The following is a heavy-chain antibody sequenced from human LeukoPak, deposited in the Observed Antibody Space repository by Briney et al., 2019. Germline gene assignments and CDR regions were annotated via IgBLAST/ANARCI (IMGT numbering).Heavy chain of an antibody. CDR2: ISGSGGST. V-gene: IGHV3-23*01. Sequence: GGSPRLSCAASGFTFSSYAMSWVRQAPGKGLEWVSAISGSGGSTYYADSVKGRFTISRDNSKNTLYLQMNSLRAEDTAVYYCAKDLGDTMVRGVIISYYYYYMDVWGKGTTVTVSS. J-gene: IGHJ6*03. D-gene: IGHD3-10*01. CDR1: GFTFSSYA. CDR3: AKDLGDTMVRGVIISYYYYYMDV.